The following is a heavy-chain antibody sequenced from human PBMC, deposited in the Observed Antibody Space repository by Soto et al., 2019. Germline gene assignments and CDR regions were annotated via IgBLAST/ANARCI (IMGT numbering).Heavy chain of an antibody. CDR1: GYTFTTYW. J-gene: IGHJ4*02. CDR2: IYPGDSDT. V-gene: IGHV5-51*01. D-gene: IGHD2-2*01. CDR3: ARSYCSSTSCYASEAGFDY. Sequence: GESLKSSCKGSGYTFTTYWIGWVRQMPVKGLEWMGLIYPGDSDTRYSPSFQGQVTISVDKSISTAYLQWSSLKASDTAMYYCARSYCSSTSCYASEAGFDYWGQGTLVTVSS.